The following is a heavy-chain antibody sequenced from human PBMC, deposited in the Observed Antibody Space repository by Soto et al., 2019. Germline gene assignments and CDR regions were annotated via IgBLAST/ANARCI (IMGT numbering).Heavy chain of an antibody. V-gene: IGHV4-59*07. CDR1: GGSLNSFY. CDR3: ARSRKFDFSFY. J-gene: IGHJ4*02. Sequence: SDTLSLNXTVSGGSLNSFYWAWIRQPPGKGLEYIGYIYYSGSTTYNPSLKSRLTISVDTSKNQFSLKLSSVTAADPAVYYCARSRKFDFSFYWGQGTLVTVSS. CDR2: IYYSGST. D-gene: IGHD3-9*01.